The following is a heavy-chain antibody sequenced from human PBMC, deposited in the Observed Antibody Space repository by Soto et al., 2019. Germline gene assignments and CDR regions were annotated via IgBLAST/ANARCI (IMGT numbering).Heavy chain of an antibody. D-gene: IGHD6-13*01. CDR3: ARMYSSSWYGLAYYYYGMDV. V-gene: IGHV1-2*02. CDR2: INPNSGGT. CDR1: GYTFTGYY. Sequence: ASVKVSCKASGYTFTGYYMHWVRQAPGQGLEWMGWINPNSGGTNYAQKFQGRVTMTRDTSISTAYMELSRLRSDDTAVYYCARMYSSSWYGLAYYYYGMDVWGQGTTVTVS. J-gene: IGHJ6*02.